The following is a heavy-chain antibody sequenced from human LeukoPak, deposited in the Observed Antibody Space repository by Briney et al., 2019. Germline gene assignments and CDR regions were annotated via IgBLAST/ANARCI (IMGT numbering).Heavy chain of an antibody. CDR1: GFTFSGFA. J-gene: IGHJ4*02. D-gene: IGHD4-17*01. Sequence: GSLRLSCAASGFTFSGFAMSRVRQAPGKGLEWVSTIYSAGSTNYADSVKGRFTISRDNSKNTMYLQMNSLRAEDTAVYYCAGGLRSGLIDYWGQGTLVTVSS. V-gene: IGHV3-53*01. CDR3: AGGLRSGLIDY. CDR2: IYSAGST.